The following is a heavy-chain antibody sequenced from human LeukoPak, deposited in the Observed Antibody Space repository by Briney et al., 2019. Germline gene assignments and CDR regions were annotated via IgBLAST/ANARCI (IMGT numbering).Heavy chain of an antibody. Sequence: GGSLRLSCAASGFTFRSYSMTWVRRAPGKGLEWVSSISSSSSYLRYADSVKGRFIISRDNAKNSLYLQMNSLRAEDAAVYYCARDYYDSSAYYSASDYWGQGTLVTVSS. D-gene: IGHD3-22*01. J-gene: IGHJ4*02. CDR2: ISSSSSYL. CDR3: ARDYYDSSAYYSASDY. CDR1: GFTFRSYS. V-gene: IGHV3-21*01.